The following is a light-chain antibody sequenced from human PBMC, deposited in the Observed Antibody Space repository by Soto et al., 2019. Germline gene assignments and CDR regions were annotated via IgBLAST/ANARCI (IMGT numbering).Light chain of an antibody. CDR2: WAS. CDR1: QSVLYSSNNKNY. V-gene: IGKV4-1*01. CDR3: QQYYTTPSWT. Sequence: DIVMTQSPDSLAVSLGERATINCKSSQSVLYSSNNKNYLAWYQQKPGQPPKLLIYWASTRESGVPDRFSGSGSGTDFTLTISNLQAEGVAVYYCQQYYTTPSWTFGQGTKVEIK. J-gene: IGKJ1*01.